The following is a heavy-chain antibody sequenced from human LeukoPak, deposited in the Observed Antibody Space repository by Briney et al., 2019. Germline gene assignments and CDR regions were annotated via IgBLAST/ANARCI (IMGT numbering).Heavy chain of an antibody. V-gene: IGHV3-48*03. D-gene: IGHD3-10*01. CDR1: GFTFSSYE. Sequence: PGGSLRLSCAASGFTFSSYEMNWVRQAPGKGLEWVSYISSSGSTIYYADSVKGRSTISRDNAKNSLYLQMNSLRAEDTAVYYCARTYYYGSGMYYWGQGTLVTVSS. CDR3: ARTYYYGSGMYY. J-gene: IGHJ4*02. CDR2: ISSSGSTI.